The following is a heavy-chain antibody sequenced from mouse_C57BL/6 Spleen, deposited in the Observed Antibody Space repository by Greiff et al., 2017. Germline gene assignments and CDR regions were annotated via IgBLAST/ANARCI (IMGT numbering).Heavy chain of an antibody. CDR2: ISSGGSYT. V-gene: IGHV5-6*01. CDR3: ASPYYYGSTPYAMDY. CDR1: GFTFSSYG. D-gene: IGHD1-1*01. J-gene: IGHJ4*01. Sequence: EVNVVESGGDLVKPGGSLKLSCAASGFTFSSYGMSWVRQTPDKRLEWVATISSGGSYTYYPDSVKGRFTISRDNAKNTLYLQMSSLKSEDTAMYYCASPYYYGSTPYAMDYWGQGTSVTVSS.